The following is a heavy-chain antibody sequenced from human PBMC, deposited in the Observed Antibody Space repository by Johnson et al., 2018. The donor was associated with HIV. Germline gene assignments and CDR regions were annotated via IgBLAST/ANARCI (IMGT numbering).Heavy chain of an antibody. Sequence: VLLVESGGGLVQPGGSLRLSCAASGFTVTNKYMSWVRQAPGKGLEWVSVMYGGGSTYHADSVKGRFSLSRDNSKNTLYLQMNSLRAEDTAVYYCARDGGIAATDAFDIWGQGTMVTVSS. CDR2: MYGGGST. J-gene: IGHJ3*02. CDR1: GFTVTNKY. CDR3: ARDGGIAATDAFDI. D-gene: IGHD6-13*01. V-gene: IGHV3-66*01.